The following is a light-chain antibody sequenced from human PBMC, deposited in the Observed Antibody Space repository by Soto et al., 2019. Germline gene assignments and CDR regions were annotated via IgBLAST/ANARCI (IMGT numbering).Light chain of an antibody. J-gene: IGKJ4*01. CDR3: QRYNTYPLT. Sequence: IQMTQSPSTLSASVGDRVTITCRASQNIDAWLAWYQQKPGKAPKVLIYKASSLESGVPSRFSGSGSGTEFNLTISSLQPDDSATYYCQRYNTYPLTFGGGTKVEIK. V-gene: IGKV1-5*03. CDR2: KAS. CDR1: QNIDAW.